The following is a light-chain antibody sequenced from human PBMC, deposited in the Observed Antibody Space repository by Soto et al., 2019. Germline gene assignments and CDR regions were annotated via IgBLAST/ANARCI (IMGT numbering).Light chain of an antibody. CDR2: GVS. CDR1: QSVGRRY. Sequence: IVLAQSPGTLSLSPGERATRSCRPNQSVGRRYLAWYQQKPGQAPRLLISGVSKRATGIPDRFSGDGSGTDFTLTISRLEPEDFALYICHQYDGSPITFGQGTRLEIK. V-gene: IGKV3-20*01. CDR3: HQYDGSPIT. J-gene: IGKJ5*01.